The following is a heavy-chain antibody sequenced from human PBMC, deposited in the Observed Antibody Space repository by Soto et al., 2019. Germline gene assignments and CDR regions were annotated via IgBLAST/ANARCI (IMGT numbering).Heavy chain of an antibody. CDR1: GFTFSTNA. CDR3: AKPFNGWSYYFDY. V-gene: IGHV3-30-3*02. Sequence: QVQLVESGGGVVQPGRSLRLSCAASGFTFSTNAMHWVRQAPGKGLEWVAVISYEGSTTYYADSVKGRFTISRDNSKNTLYLQMNSLRTGGTAVYYCAKPFNGWSYYFDYWGQGTRVTVSS. J-gene: IGHJ4*02. D-gene: IGHD6-19*01. CDR2: ISYEGSTT.